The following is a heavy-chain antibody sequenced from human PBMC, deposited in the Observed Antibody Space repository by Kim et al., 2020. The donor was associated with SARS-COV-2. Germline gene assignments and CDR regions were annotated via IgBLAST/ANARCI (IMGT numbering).Heavy chain of an antibody. CDR2: IYYSGST. Sequence: SETLSLTCTVSGGSISSYYWSWIRQPPGKGLEWIGYIYYSGSTNYNPSLKSRVTISVDTSKNQFSLKLSSVTAADTAVYYCAREGGSYYGGNYFDYWGQGTLVTVSS. CDR1: GGSISSYY. J-gene: IGHJ4*02. V-gene: IGHV4-59*01. D-gene: IGHD3-22*01. CDR3: AREGGSYYGGNYFDY.